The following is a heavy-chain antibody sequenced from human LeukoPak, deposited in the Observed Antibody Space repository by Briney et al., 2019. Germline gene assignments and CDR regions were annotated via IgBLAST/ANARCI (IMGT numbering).Heavy chain of an antibody. CDR3: ARDGAGAFDY. Sequence: GGSLRLSCVASGFTYSSYAMSWVRQAPGKGLERVSVIYSGGSTYYADSVKGRFTISRDNSKNTLHVQMNSLRAEDTAIYYCARDGAGAFDYWGQGTLVTVSS. V-gene: IGHV3-23*03. J-gene: IGHJ4*02. D-gene: IGHD1-26*01. CDR2: IYSGGST. CDR1: GFTYSSYA.